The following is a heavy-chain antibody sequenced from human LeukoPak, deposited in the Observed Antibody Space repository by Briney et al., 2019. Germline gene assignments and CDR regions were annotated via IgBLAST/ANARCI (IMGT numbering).Heavy chain of an antibody. Sequence: GASVKVSCKASGYTFTAYYMHWVRQAPGQGLEWMGWINPNSGGTNYPQKFQGRVTMTRDTSISTAYMDLSGLRSDDTAVYYCPSARDSGSYPSPFDYWGQGTLVTVSS. V-gene: IGHV1-2*02. D-gene: IGHD1-26*01. CDR3: PSARDSGSYPSPFDY. CDR2: INPNSGGT. CDR1: GYTFTAYY. J-gene: IGHJ4*02.